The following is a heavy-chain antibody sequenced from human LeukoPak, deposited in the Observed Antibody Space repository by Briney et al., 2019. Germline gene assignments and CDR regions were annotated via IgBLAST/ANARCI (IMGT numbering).Heavy chain of an antibody. CDR2: ISSSSSYI. CDR3: ARDYLGSSALDY. V-gene: IGHV3-21*01. CDR1: GFTFSSYA. J-gene: IGHJ4*02. D-gene: IGHD6-19*01. Sequence: PGASLRLSCAASGFTFSSYAMSWVRQAPGKGLEWVSSISSSSSYIYYADSVKGRFTISRDNAKNSLYLQMNSLRAEDTAVYYCARDYLGSSALDYWGQGTLVTVSS.